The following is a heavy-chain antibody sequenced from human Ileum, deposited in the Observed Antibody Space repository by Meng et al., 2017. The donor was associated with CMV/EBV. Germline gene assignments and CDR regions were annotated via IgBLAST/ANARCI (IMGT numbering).Heavy chain of an antibody. CDR2: IFWDDDK. J-gene: IGHJ4*02. Sequence: TLKESGRTVVKPTQTLTLTCSLSGLSISTSGVGVGWIRQPPGKALEWLALIFWDDDKRYSPSLQSRLTITKDTSKNQVVLTFTNMDPVDTATYYCAHRPPATYYFNYWGQGTLVTVSS. V-gene: IGHV2-5*02. CDR1: GLSISTSGVG. D-gene: IGHD2-15*01. CDR3: AHRPPATYYFNY.